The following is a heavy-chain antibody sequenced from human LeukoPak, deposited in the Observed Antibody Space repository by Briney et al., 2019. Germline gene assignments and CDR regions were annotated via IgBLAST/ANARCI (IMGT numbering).Heavy chain of an antibody. CDR1: GFSLNTSGVG. D-gene: IGHD2-2*01. CDR2: IYWDDNK. Sequence: SGPTLVNPTQTLTLTCTFSGFSLNTSGVGVGWIRQPPGKALEWLALIYWDDNKRYSPSLKSRLTITKDTSKNQVVLTMTNVDPVDTATYYCALIPAYCSSTTCFDYWGQGTLVTVSS. V-gene: IGHV2-5*02. J-gene: IGHJ4*02. CDR3: ALIPAYCSSTTCFDY.